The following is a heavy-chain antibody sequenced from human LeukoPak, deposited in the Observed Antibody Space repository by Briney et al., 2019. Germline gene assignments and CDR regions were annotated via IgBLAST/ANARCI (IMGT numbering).Heavy chain of an antibody. D-gene: IGHD3-22*01. CDR1: GYTFTSYD. CDR3: ARRGYWYYYYYYGMDV. J-gene: IGHJ6*02. Sequence: EASVKVSCKASGYTFTSYDINWVRQATGQGLEWMGWMNPNSGNTGYAQKFQGRVTMTRNTSISTAYMELSSLISEDTAVYYCARRGYWYYYYYYGMDVWGQGTTVTVSS. V-gene: IGHV1-8*01. CDR2: MNPNSGNT.